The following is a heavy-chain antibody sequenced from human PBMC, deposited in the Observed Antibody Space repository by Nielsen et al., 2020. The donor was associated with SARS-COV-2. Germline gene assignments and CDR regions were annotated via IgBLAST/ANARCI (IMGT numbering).Heavy chain of an antibody. CDR3: ARERRITMVRGVRGAFDI. V-gene: IGHV1-2*06. CDR2: INPNSGGT. Sequence: ASVKVSCKASGYTFTGYYMHWVRQAPGQGLEWMGRINPNSGGTNYAQKLQGRVTMTTDTSTSTAYMELRSLRSDDTAVYYCARERRITMVRGVRGAFDIWGQGTMVTVSS. CDR1: GYTFTGYY. J-gene: IGHJ3*02. D-gene: IGHD3-10*01.